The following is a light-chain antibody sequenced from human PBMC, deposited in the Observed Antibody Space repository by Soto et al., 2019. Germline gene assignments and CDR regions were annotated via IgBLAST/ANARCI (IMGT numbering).Light chain of an antibody. Sequence: EIVLTQSPAALSLSPGERATLSCRASQSVSSNLAWYQQKPGQAPRLLMYDASNRAPGIPTRFSGSGSGTDFTLTISSLEPEDFAVYYCQQRTNWPLITFGQGTRLEIK. CDR2: DAS. CDR3: QQRTNWPLIT. J-gene: IGKJ5*01. V-gene: IGKV3-11*01. CDR1: QSVSSN.